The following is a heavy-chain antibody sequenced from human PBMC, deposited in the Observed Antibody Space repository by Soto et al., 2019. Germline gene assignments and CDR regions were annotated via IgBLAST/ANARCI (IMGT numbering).Heavy chain of an antibody. J-gene: IGHJ4*02. V-gene: IGHV3-30*18. CDR1: GFSFSSHG. CDR2: ISYDGSDK. CDR3: AKDGGYRYGSLGHY. Sequence: GGSLRLSXAASGFSFSSHGMHWVRQAPGKGLEWVAVISYDGSDKYYADSVKGRFTISRDNSKNTLYLQMNSLRAEDTAVYYCAKDGGYRYGSLGHYWGQGILVTVSS. D-gene: IGHD5-18*01.